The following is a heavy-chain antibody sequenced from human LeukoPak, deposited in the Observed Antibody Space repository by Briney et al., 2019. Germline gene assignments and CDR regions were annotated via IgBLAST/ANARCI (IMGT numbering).Heavy chain of an antibody. D-gene: IGHD1-7*01. CDR3: ASMRELEFEEYYFDV. CDR2: IYPGDSDT. Sequence: GESLKISCKGSGYSFTNYWIGWVRQMPGKGLEWMGIIYPGDSDTRYSPSFQGQVTISADKSISTAYLQWSSLKASDTAMYYCASMRELEFEEYYFDVWGQGTLVTVSS. V-gene: IGHV5-51*01. CDR1: GYSFTNYW. J-gene: IGHJ4*02.